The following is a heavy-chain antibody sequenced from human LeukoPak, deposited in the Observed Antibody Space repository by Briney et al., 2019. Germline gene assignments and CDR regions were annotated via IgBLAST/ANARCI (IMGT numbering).Heavy chain of an antibody. CDR2: ISDSGGRT. J-gene: IGHJ1*01. CDR1: GFTFSNYA. V-gene: IGHV3-23*01. CDR3: AKSGSCGS. D-gene: IGHD2-21*01. Sequence: GGSLRLSCAASGFTFSNYAMTWVRQAPGKGLEWVSAISDSGGRTYYADSVKGRFTISRDASKNTVYLQMNSLRAEDTAVYYCAKSGSCGSWGQGTLVTVSS.